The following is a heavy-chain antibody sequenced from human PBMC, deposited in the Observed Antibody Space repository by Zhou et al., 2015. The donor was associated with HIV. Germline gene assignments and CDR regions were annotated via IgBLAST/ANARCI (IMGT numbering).Heavy chain of an antibody. CDR3: ARRGIQQWFDSFDI. CDR1: GGTFNNHV. Sequence: QVQLVQSGAEVKKPGSPVKVSCKASGGTFNNHVISWVRQAPGQGLEWLGWMNPNTGTTAYAQKFQDRVTMTRNTSASTAYMELSSLRSEDTAVYYCARRGIQQWFDSFDIWGQGTTVTVSS. J-gene: IGHJ3*02. CDR2: MNPNTGTT. V-gene: IGHV1-8*02. D-gene: IGHD5-18*01.